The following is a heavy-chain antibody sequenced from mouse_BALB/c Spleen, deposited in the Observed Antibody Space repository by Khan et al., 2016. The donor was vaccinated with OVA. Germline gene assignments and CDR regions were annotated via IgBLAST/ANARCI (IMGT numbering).Heavy chain of an antibody. CDR3: AKSVEDYGYVAWFAY. J-gene: IGHJ3*01. Sequence: QVQLKQSGPGLVAPSQSLSITCTVSGFSLTSYGVSWVRQPPGKGLEWLGVIWGDGSTNYHSALISRLSLSKDNSKSQVFLKVNSLQTDDTATYYCAKSVEDYGYVAWFAYWGQGTLVTVSA. V-gene: IGHV2-3*01. CDR2: IWGDGST. CDR1: GFSLTSYG. D-gene: IGHD1-2*01.